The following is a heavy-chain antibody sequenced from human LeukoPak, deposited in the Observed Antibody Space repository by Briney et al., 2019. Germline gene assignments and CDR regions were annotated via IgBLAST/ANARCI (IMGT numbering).Heavy chain of an antibody. CDR2: TYYRSKWYN. CDR1: GDSVSSNSAA. V-gene: IGHV6-1*01. CDR3: ARGRRLSSWYAGIYFDP. J-gene: IGHJ5*02. D-gene: IGHD6-13*01. Sequence: SQTLSLTCAVSGDSVSSNSAAWNWIRQSPSRGLEWLGWTYYRSKWYNDYAVSVKSRITINPDTSKSQFSLKLSSVTAADTAMYYCARGRRLSSWYAGIYFDPWGQGTLVTVSS.